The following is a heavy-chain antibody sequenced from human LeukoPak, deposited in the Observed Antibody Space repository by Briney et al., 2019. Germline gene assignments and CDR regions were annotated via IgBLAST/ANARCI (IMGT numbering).Heavy chain of an antibody. CDR2: ITRGGEVT. Sequence: GGSLRLSCAASGFTFSGYAMSWVRQAPGKGLEWVSAITRGGEVTYYADSVKGRFTISRDNSKNTLYLQMNSLRAEDTAVYYCAKIVGYYGSGSYSHFDYWGQGTLVTVSS. J-gene: IGHJ4*02. CDR3: AKIVGYYGSGSYSHFDY. CDR1: GFTFSGYA. D-gene: IGHD3-10*01. V-gene: IGHV3-23*01.